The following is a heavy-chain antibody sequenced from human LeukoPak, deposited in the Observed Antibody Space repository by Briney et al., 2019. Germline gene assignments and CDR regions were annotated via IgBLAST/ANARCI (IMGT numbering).Heavy chain of an antibody. CDR3: ATNSQWLVGNWLDP. D-gene: IGHD6-19*01. V-gene: IGHV1-2*06. J-gene: IGHJ5*02. CDR2: INPNSGGT. CDR1: GYTFTGYY. Sequence: GASVKVSCKASGYTFTGYYMHWVRQAPGQGLEWMGRINPNSGGTNYAQKFQGRVTMTRDTSISTAYMELSRLRSDDTAVYYCATNSQWLVGNWLDPWGQGTLLTVSS.